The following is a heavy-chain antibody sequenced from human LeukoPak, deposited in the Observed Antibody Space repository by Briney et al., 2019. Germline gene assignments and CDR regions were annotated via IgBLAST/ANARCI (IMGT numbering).Heavy chain of an antibody. V-gene: IGHV4-4*07. D-gene: IGHD2-15*01. CDR1: GGSISSYY. CDR3: ARDFLHSFKGDWFDP. J-gene: IGHJ5*02. Sequence: SETLSLTCTVSGGSISSYYWSWIRQPAGKGLEWIGRIYTSGSTNYNPSLKSRVTMSVDTSKNQFSLKLSSVTAADTAVYYCARDFLHSFKGDWFDPWGQGTLVTVSS. CDR2: IYTSGST.